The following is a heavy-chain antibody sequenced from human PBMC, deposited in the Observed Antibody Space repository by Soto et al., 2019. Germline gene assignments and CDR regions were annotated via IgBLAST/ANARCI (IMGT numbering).Heavy chain of an antibody. D-gene: IGHD6-19*01. CDR2: MNPNSGHT. J-gene: IGHJ6*02. Sequence: QVQLVQSGAEVKKPGASVKVSCKASGYTFTSYDINWVRQATGQGLEWMGWMNPNSGHTGYAQKFQGRVTMTRNTSISTDYMELSSLRSEDTAVYYCARSPIAVAGTYYYGMDVWGQGTTVTVSS. CDR1: GYTFTSYD. V-gene: IGHV1-8*01. CDR3: ARSPIAVAGTYYYGMDV.